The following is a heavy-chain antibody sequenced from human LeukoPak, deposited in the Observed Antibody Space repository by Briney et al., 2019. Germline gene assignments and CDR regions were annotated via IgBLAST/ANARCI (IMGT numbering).Heavy chain of an antibody. J-gene: IGHJ4*02. V-gene: IGHV4-61*02. Sequence: PSETLSLTCTVSGGSINSGSYYWSWIRQPAGKGLEWIGRIYTSGSTKYNPSLKSRVTISVDTSKNQFSLKLSSVTAADTAVYYCARILDSAWGELGYWGQGTLVTVSS. D-gene: IGHD6-19*01. CDR3: ARILDSAWGELGY. CDR2: IYTSGST. CDR1: GGSINSGSYY.